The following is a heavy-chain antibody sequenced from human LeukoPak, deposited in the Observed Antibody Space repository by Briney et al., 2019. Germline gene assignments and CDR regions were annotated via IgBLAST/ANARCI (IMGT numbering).Heavy chain of an antibody. CDR1: GFTFDNYA. J-gene: IGHJ3*02. Sequence: GGSLRLSCEASGFTFDNYAMHWVRQAPGRRLEWVAVISYDGSNKYYADSVKGRFTISRDNSKNTLYLQMNSLRAEDTAVYYCARDRGGSYEEAFDIWGQGTMVTVSS. V-gene: IGHV3-30-3*01. CDR2: ISYDGSNK. CDR3: ARDRGGSYEEAFDI. D-gene: IGHD1-26*01.